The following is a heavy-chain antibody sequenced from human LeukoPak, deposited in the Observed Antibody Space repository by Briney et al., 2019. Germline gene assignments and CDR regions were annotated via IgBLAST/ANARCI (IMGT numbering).Heavy chain of an antibody. CDR2: IDHTGIT. D-gene: IGHD3-9*01. V-gene: IGHV4-59*12. J-gene: IGHJ6*03. Sequence: SETLSLTCTVSDDSITIYYWTWIRQPPGKGLEWIGYIDHTGITNYNPSLKSRVTMSVDTSKNQFSLKLSSVTAADTAVYYCARDRDYDILTGYYKVYYMDVWGKGTTVTISS. CDR1: DDSITIYY. CDR3: ARDRDYDILTGYYKVYYMDV.